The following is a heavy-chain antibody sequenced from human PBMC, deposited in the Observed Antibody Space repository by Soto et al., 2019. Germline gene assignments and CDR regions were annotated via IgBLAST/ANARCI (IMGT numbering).Heavy chain of an antibody. CDR2: ISPGSRYP. V-gene: IGHV3-11*06. CDR1: GFTFGDSY. D-gene: IGHD2-21*01. J-gene: IGHJ5*02. Sequence: GGSLRLSWAASGFTFGDSYMSWIRQPPGKGLEWLSYISPGSRYPAYADSVKGRFTISRDNAKRSLYLQMMSLTAEDTAIYYCVRGGGGGLFDPWGQGTMVTVSS. CDR3: VRGGGGGLFDP.